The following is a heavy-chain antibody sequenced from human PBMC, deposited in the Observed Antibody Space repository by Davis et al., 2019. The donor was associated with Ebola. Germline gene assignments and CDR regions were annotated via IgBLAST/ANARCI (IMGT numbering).Heavy chain of an antibody. CDR1: GYSFTSYW. V-gene: IGHV5-51*01. D-gene: IGHD3-3*01. J-gene: IGHJ6*02. Sequence: GESLKISCKGSGYSFTSYWIGWVRQMPGKGLEWMGIIYPGDSDTRYSPSFQGQVTISADKSISTAYLQWSSLKASDTAMYYCARHESTTYYDFWSGYPDYYYYGMDVWGQGTTVTVSS. CDR2: IYPGDSDT. CDR3: ARHESTTYYDFWSGYPDYYYYGMDV.